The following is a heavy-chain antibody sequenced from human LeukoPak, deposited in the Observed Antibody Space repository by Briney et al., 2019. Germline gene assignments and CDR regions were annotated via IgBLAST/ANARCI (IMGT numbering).Heavy chain of an antibody. J-gene: IGHJ4*02. CDR3: ARETDWNEVDYFDY. CDR1: GFTFSSYW. CDR2: INTDGSST. Sequence: PGGSLRLSCAASGFTFSSYWMHWVRQAPGKGLVWVSRINTDGSSTSYADSVKGRFTISRDNAKNTLYLQMNSLRAEDTAVYYYARETDWNEVDYFDYWGQGTLVTVSS. D-gene: IGHD1-1*01. V-gene: IGHV3-74*01.